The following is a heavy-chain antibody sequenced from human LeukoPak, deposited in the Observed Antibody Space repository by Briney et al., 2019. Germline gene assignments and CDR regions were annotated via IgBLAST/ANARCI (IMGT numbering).Heavy chain of an antibody. CDR1: GFTFSSYS. CDR2: ISSSGSYI. CDR3: ARVRSGDRDFDY. Sequence: GGSLRLSCAASGFTFSSYSMNWVRQAPGKGLEWVSSISSSGSYIYYADSVKGRFTISRDNAKNSLYLHMNSLRAEDTAVYYCARVRSGDRDFDYWGQGTLVTVSS. V-gene: IGHV3-21*01. J-gene: IGHJ4*02. D-gene: IGHD4-17*01.